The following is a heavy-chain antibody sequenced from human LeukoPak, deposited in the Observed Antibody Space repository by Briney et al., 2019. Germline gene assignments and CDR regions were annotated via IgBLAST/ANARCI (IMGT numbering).Heavy chain of an antibody. CDR1: GGSFSGYY. CDR3: ARVRYSSTWYAAFDF. CDR2: INHSGST. J-gene: IGHJ3*01. D-gene: IGHD6-13*01. Sequence: SETLSLTCAVYGGSFSGYYWSWIRQPPGKGLEWIGEINHSGSTNYNPSPKSRVTISVDTSKNQFSLKLTSVTAADSAVYYCARVRYSSTWYAAFDFWGQGTRVTVSS. V-gene: IGHV4-34*01.